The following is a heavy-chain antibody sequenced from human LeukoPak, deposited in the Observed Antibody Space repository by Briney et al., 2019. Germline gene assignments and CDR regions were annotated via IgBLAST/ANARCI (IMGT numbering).Heavy chain of an antibody. V-gene: IGHV3-21*01. CDR2: INSSSSYI. J-gene: IGHJ4*02. CDR1: VFTFSSYW. Sequence: PGGSLRLSCAASVFTFSSYWMSWVRQAPGKGLEWVSSINSSSSYIYYADSVKGRFTISRDNAKNSLYLQMNSLRAEDTAVYYCAKDSPPQGVYWSQGTLVTVSS. D-gene: IGHD3-10*01. CDR3: AKDSPPQGVY.